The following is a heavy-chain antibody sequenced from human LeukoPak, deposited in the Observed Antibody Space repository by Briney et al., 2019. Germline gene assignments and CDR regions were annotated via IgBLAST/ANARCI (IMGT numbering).Heavy chain of an antibody. CDR1: GFTFSDYY. CDR3: TRGNIVVVVAATHASSGAFDI. D-gene: IGHD2-15*01. Sequence: QSGGSLRLSCAASGFTFSDYYMSWIRQAPRKGLEWVGFIRSKAYGGTTEYAASVKGRFTISRDDSKSIAYLQMNSLKTEDTAVYYCTRGNIVVVVAATHASSGAFDIWGQGTMVTVSS. V-gene: IGHV3-49*03. J-gene: IGHJ3*02. CDR2: IRSKAYGGTT.